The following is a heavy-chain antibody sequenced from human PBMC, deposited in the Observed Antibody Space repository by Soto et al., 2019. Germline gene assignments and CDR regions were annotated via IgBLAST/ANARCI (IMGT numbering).Heavy chain of an antibody. CDR1: GFTFSSYS. V-gene: IGHV3-21*01. CDR2: ISSSSSYI. J-gene: IGHJ4*02. Sequence: GGSLRLSCAASGFTFSSYSMNWVRQAPGKGLEWVSSISSSSSYIYYADSVKGRFTISRDNAKNSLYLQMNSLRAEDTAVYYYACGGRSGWYLNWGQGTLVTVSS. CDR3: ACGGRSGWYLN. D-gene: IGHD6-19*01.